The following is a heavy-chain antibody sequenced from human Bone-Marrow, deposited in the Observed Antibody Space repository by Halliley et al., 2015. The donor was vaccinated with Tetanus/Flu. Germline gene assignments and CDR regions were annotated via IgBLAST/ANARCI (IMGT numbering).Heavy chain of an antibody. CDR2: IYQSGNT. D-gene: IGHD6-13*01. Sequence: GLVKPSQTLTLTCTFSGFSLTTSGVCVAWIRQPPGKGLEWIGYIYQSGNTDYNPSLKSRVSMSIDLSRNQFSLKLRSVTAADTAIYYCARDEGIAVAQFDKWGRGTLVTVSS. V-gene: IGHV4-61*08. CDR1: GFSLTTSGVC. J-gene: IGHJ4*01. CDR3: ARDEGIAVAQFDK.